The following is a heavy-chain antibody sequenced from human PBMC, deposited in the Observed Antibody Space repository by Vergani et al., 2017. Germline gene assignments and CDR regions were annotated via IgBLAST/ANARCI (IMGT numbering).Heavy chain of an antibody. CDR2: IYYSGST. J-gene: IGHJ6*03. CDR1: GGSISSSSYY. Sequence: QLQLQESGPGLVKPSETLSLTCTVSGGSISSSSYYWGWIRQPPGKGLDWIGSIYYSGSTYYNPSLKSRVTISVDTSKNQFSLKLSSVTAADTAVYYCARSNYDFWSSYYNYYYYMDVWGKGTTVTVSS. D-gene: IGHD3-3*01. V-gene: IGHV4-39*01. CDR3: ARSNYDFWSSYYNYYYYMDV.